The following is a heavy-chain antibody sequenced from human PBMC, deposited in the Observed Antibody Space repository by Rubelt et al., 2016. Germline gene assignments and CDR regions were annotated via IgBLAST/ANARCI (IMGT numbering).Heavy chain of an antibody. V-gene: IGHV4-59*01. CDR3: ARAGGYSYGRFDY. D-gene: IGHD5-18*01. Sequence: QVQLQESGPGLVKPSETLSLTCTVSGGSISSYYWSWIRQPPGKGLEWIGSIYYSGSTNYNPSLKSRVTISVDTSKNQFSLKLSSVTAADTAVYYWARAGGYSYGRFDYWGQGTLVTVSS. J-gene: IGHJ4*02. CDR1: GGSISSYY. CDR2: IYYSGST.